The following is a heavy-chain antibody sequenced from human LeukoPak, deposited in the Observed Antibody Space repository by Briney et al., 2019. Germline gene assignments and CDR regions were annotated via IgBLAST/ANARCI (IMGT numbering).Heavy chain of an antibody. D-gene: IGHD2-8*01. CDR2: IIPILGIA. Sequence: ASVTVSCKASGGTFSSYAISWVRQAPGQGLEWMGRIIPILGIANYAQKFQGRVTITADKSTSTAYMELSSLRSEDTAVYYCAREPKWGHVTYWGQGTLVTVSS. CDR1: GGTFSSYA. J-gene: IGHJ4*02. CDR3: AREPKWGHVTY. V-gene: IGHV1-69*04.